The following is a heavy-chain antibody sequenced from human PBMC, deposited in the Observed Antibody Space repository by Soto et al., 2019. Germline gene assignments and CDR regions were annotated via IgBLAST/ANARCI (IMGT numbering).Heavy chain of an antibody. CDR3: STRAYDTNGYYRFDP. D-gene: IGHD3-22*01. CDR1: GGSFSGHS. J-gene: IGHJ5*01. CDR2: INHSGRV. V-gene: IGHV4-34*01. Sequence: SETLSLTCAVYGGSFSGHSWTWIRQSPGKGLEWIGDINHSGRVNYSPSLKSRVTISLDTSKNQFSLTLSAVTAADTAMFYCSTRAYDTNGYYRFDPWGQGTLVTVSS.